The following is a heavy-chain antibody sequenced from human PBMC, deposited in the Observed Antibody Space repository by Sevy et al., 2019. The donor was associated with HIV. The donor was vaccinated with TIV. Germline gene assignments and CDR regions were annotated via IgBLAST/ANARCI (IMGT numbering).Heavy chain of an antibody. CDR3: ARAIAAAVNAEYFQH. Sequence: GGSLRLSCAASGFTFSSYAMHWVRQAPGKGLEWVAVISYDGSNKYYADSVKGRFTISRDNSKNTLYLQMNSLRAEDTAVYYCARAIAAAVNAEYFQHWVQGTLVTVSS. CDR2: ISYDGSNK. CDR1: GFTFSSYA. D-gene: IGHD6-13*01. J-gene: IGHJ1*01. V-gene: IGHV3-30-3*01.